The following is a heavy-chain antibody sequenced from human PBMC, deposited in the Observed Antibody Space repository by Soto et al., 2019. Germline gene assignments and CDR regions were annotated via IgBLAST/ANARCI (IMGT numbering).Heavy chain of an antibody. CDR1: GFTFSSYG. Sequence: GGSLRLSCAASGFTFSSYGMHWVRQAPGKGLEWVAVISYDGSNKYYADSVKGRFTISRDNSKNTLYLQMNSLRAEDTAVYYCAKDGRDIVVVPAGYDMDVWGKGTTVTVSS. CDR3: AKDGRDIVVVPAGYDMDV. V-gene: IGHV3-30*18. CDR2: ISYDGSNK. J-gene: IGHJ6*03. D-gene: IGHD2-2*01.